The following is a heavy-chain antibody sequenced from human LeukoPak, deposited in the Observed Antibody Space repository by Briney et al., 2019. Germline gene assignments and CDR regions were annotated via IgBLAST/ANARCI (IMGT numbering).Heavy chain of an antibody. D-gene: IGHD1-14*01. CDR2: IYYSGST. CDR3: ARGRPESDFDY. CDR1: GGSISSGGYY. V-gene: IGHV4-31*03. J-gene: IGHJ4*02. Sequence: SETLSLTCTVSGGSISSGGYYWSWIRQHPGKGLEWIGYIYYSGSTYYNPSLKSRVTISVGTSKNQFSLKLSSVTAADTAVYYCARGRPESDFDYWGQGTLVTVSS.